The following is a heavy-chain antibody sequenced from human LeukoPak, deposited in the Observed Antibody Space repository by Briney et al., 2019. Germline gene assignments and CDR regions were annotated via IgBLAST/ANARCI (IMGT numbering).Heavy chain of an antibody. V-gene: IGHV4-34*01. Sequence: SETLSLTCAVYGGSVSGYYWSWVSQPPGKGLEWIGEINNSGSTDYTPSPKTLFSIDLHTPKNQFSLKLSSVTAADTAVYYCARGRVVCYGSGRGWFDPWGQGTLVTVSS. CDR1: GGSVSGYY. D-gene: IGHD3-10*01. CDR2: INNSGST. J-gene: IGHJ5*02. CDR3: ARGRVVCYGSGRGWFDP.